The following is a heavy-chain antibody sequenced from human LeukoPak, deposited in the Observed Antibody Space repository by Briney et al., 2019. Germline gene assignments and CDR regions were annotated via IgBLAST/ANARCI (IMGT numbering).Heavy chain of an antibody. J-gene: IGHJ6*02. Sequence: GESLRLSCAASGFTFSSYSMNWGRQAPGKELEWVSSISSSSSYIYYADSVKGRFTISRENAKNSLYLQMNSLRAEDTAVYYCARDDRRAVAGILFPPYGMDVWGQGTTVTVSS. D-gene: IGHD6-19*01. CDR3: ARDDRRAVAGILFPPYGMDV. CDR1: GFTFSSYS. V-gene: IGHV3-21*01. CDR2: ISSSSSYI.